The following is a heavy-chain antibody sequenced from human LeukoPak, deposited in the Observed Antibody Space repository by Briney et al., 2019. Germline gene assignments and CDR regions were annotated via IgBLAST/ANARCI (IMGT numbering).Heavy chain of an antibody. D-gene: IGHD2-2*01. J-gene: IGHJ6*02. V-gene: IGHV3-48*02. Sequence: GGSLRLSCAASGFTFSSYSMNWVRQAPGKGLEWVSYISSSSSTIYYADSVKGRFTISRDNPKNSLYLQMNSLRDEDTAVYYCARETGTAASPYYYGMDVWGQGTTVTVSS. CDR1: GFTFSSYS. CDR2: ISSSSSTI. CDR3: ARETGTAASPYYYGMDV.